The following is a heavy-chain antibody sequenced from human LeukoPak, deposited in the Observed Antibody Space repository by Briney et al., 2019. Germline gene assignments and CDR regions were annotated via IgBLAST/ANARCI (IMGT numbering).Heavy chain of an antibody. CDR1: GFTFSSYA. Sequence: GGSLRLSCAASGFTFSSYAMSWVRQAPGKGLEWVGRIKSKTDGGTTDYAAPVKGRFTISRDDSKNTLYLQMNSLKTEDTAVYYCTGPSRRAEYFQHWGQGTLVTVSS. CDR2: IKSKTDGGTT. CDR3: TGPSRRAEYFQH. D-gene: IGHD6-6*01. J-gene: IGHJ1*01. V-gene: IGHV3-15*01.